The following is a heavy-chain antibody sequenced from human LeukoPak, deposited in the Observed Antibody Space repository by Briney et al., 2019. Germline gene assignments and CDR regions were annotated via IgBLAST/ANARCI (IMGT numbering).Heavy chain of an antibody. Sequence: GGSLRLSCAASGFTFSSYSMTWVRQAPGKGLEWVSSISGNSRYIYYADSMRGRFTISKDNAKNSLYLQMNSLKPEDTAVYYCARVAEAAAFDSWGQGALVTVSS. D-gene: IGHD6-13*01. CDR2: ISGNSRYI. CDR3: ARVAEAAAFDS. V-gene: IGHV3-21*06. CDR1: GFTFSSYS. J-gene: IGHJ4*02.